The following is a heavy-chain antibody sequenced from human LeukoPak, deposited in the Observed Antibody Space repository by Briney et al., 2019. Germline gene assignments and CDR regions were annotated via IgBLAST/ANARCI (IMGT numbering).Heavy chain of an antibody. Sequence: ASVKVSCKASGYTFTSYGISWVRQAPGQGLEWMGWISAYSGNTNYAQKLQGRVTMTTDTSTSAAYMELRSLRSDDTAVYYCARDPPQDYDFWSFYYYYGMDVWGQGTTVTVSS. CDR3: ARDPPQDYDFWSFYYYYGMDV. CDR2: ISAYSGNT. V-gene: IGHV1-18*01. J-gene: IGHJ6*02. CDR1: GYTFTSYG. D-gene: IGHD3-3*01.